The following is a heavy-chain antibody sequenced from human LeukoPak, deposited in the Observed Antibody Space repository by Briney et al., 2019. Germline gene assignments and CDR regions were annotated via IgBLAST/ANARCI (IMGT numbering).Heavy chain of an antibody. V-gene: IGHV4-59*01. CDR2: IYYSGST. CDR3: ARTVTMVRDPSYFDL. CDR1: HVSISTYY. Sequence: SETLSLTCTVSHVSISTYYWSWIRQPPGKGLEWIGYIYYSGSTNYNPSLKSRVTISVDTSKNQFSLKLSSVTAADTAVYYCARTVTMVRDPSYFDLWGRGTLVTVSS. J-gene: IGHJ2*01. D-gene: IGHD3-10*01.